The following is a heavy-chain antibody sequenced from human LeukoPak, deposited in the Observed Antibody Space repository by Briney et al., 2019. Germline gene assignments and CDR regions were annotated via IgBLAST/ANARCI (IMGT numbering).Heavy chain of an antibody. CDR2: ISGSGANT. D-gene: IGHD3-22*01. Sequence: GGSLRLSCAASGFSFSSHSMSWVRQSPGKGLEWVSAISGSGANTYYADSVKGRFTVSRDNSKDTLYLQMSSLRAEDTAVYYCAKEPHDSRCYADYWGQGTLVTVSS. CDR3: AKEPHDSRCYADY. CDR1: GFSFSSHS. V-gene: IGHV3-23*01. J-gene: IGHJ4*02.